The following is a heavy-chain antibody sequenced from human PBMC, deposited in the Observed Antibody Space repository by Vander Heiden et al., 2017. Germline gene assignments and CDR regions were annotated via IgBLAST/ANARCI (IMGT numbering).Heavy chain of an antibody. Sequence: QVQLVESGGGVVQPGRSLRLSCAASGFTFSSYGMHWVRQGPGKGLEWVAVIWYDGSNKYYSDSVKGRFTISRDNSKNTLYLQMNSLRAEDTAVYYCAREARDIVVVPAAIGTEGNWFDPWGQGTLVTVSS. CDR3: AREARDIVVVPAAIGTEGNWFDP. CDR1: GFTFSSYG. V-gene: IGHV3-33*01. J-gene: IGHJ5*02. D-gene: IGHD2-2*01. CDR2: IWYDGSNK.